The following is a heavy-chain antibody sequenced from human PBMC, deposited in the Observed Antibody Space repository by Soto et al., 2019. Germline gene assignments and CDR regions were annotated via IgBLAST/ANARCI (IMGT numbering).Heavy chain of an antibody. V-gene: IGHV1-2*04. J-gene: IGHJ6*03. D-gene: IGHD3-16*01. CDR2: INPNSGGT. Sequence: ASVKVSCKASGYTFTGYYMHRVRQAPGQGLEWMGWINPNSGGTNYAQKFQGWVTMTRDTSISTAYMELSRLRSDDTAVYYCARGGMGHPYYYMDVWGKGTTVTVSS. CDR3: ARGGMGHPYYYMDV. CDR1: GYTFTGYY.